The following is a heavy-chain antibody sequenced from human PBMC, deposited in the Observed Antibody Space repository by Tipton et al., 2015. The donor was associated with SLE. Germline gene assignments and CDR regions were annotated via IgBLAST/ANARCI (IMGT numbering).Heavy chain of an antibody. J-gene: IGHJ6*02. V-gene: IGHV3-30-3*01. CDR2: MSYDGSNT. CDR1: GFTLRTYA. Sequence: RSLRLSCAASGFTLRTYAVHWVRQAPGKGLEWVAVMSYDGSNTYSADSVKGRITISRDKSKNTVYLQMNSLRAEDTAVYYCAKGGSSWGYYYGMDVWGQGTTVTVSS. D-gene: IGHD6-13*01. CDR3: AKGGSSWGYYYGMDV.